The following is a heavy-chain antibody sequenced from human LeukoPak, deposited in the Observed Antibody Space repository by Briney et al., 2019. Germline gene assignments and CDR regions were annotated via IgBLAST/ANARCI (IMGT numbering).Heavy chain of an antibody. V-gene: IGHV4-39*01. D-gene: IGHD1-26*01. Sequence: SETLSLTCAVYGGSFSGYYWGWIRQPPGKGLEWIGSIYYSGSTYYHPSLKSRVTISVATSKNQSSLKLSSVTAADTAVYYCARRVSYRNCFDPWGQGTLVTVSS. CDR2: IYYSGST. CDR1: GGSFSGYY. J-gene: IGHJ5*02. CDR3: ARRVSYRNCFDP.